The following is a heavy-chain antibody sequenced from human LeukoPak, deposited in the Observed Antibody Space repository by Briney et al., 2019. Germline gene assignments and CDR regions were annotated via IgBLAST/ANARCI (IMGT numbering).Heavy chain of an antibody. J-gene: IGHJ4*02. V-gene: IGHV4-4*09. CDR2: IYTSGST. D-gene: IGHD7-27*01. CDR3: ARTNWACFDY. CDR1: GGSISSYY. Sequence: PSETLSLTCTVSGGSISSYYWSWIRQPPGKGLEWIGYIYTSGSTNYNPSLKSRVTISVDTSKNQFPLKLSSVTAADTAVYYCARTNWACFDYWGQGTLVTVSS.